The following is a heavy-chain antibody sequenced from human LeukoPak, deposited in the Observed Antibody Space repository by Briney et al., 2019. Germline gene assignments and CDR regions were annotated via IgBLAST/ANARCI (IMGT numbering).Heavy chain of an antibody. V-gene: IGHV3-11*04. CDR3: ARDLEYGDYVGYFDY. CDR1: GFTFSDYY. J-gene: IGHJ4*02. CDR2: ISSSGSTI. Sequence: GGSLRLSCAASGFTFSDYYMSWIRQAPGKGLEWVSYISSSGSTIYYADSVKGRFTISRDNAKNSLYLQMNSLRAEDTAVYYCARDLEYGDYVGYFDYWGQGTLVTVSS. D-gene: IGHD4-17*01.